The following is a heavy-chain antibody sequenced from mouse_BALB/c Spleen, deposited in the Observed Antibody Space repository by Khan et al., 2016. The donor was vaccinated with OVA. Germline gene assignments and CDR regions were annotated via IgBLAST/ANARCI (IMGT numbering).Heavy chain of an antibody. CDR1: GFTFSDNG. Sequence: EVQLVESGGGLVQPGGSRKLSCAASGFTFSDNGMAWVRQAPGKGPEWVAFISTLAYTINYADTVPGRFTISRENAKNTLYLEMSSRRSEDTAMYYCTRWFFDVWGAGTTVTVSS. CDR3: TRWFFDV. V-gene: IGHV5-15*02. CDR2: ISTLAYTI. J-gene: IGHJ1*01.